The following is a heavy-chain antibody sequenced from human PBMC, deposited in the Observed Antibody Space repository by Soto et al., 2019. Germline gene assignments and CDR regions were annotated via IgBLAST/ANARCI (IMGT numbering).Heavy chain of an antibody. V-gene: IGHV3-33*01. D-gene: IGHD3-3*01. J-gene: IGHJ6*03. CDR2: IWYDGSNK. CDR1: GFTFSSYG. CDR3: ARGTIFGVVISYMDV. Sequence: QVQLVESGGGVVQPGRSLRLSCAASGFTFSSYGMHWVRQAPGKGLEWVAVIWYDGSNKYYADSVKGRFTISRDNSKNTLYQQMNSLRAEDTAVYYCARGTIFGVVISYMDVWGKGTTVTVSS.